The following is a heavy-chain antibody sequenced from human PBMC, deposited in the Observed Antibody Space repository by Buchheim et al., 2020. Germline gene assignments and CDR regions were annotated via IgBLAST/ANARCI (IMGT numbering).Heavy chain of an antibody. D-gene: IGHD3-3*01. CDR3: ASRQSGNFFLS. Sequence: EMQLVESGGGLVQPGGSLRLSCAASGFIVSNNLMTWVRQAPGKGLEWVSTMYTVGDRFYADSMMGRITISRDDHKNTLYLQMHSLRAEDTAVYYCASRQSGNFFLSWGQGTL. CDR2: MYTVGDR. V-gene: IGHV3-66*01. J-gene: IGHJ4*02. CDR1: GFIVSNNL.